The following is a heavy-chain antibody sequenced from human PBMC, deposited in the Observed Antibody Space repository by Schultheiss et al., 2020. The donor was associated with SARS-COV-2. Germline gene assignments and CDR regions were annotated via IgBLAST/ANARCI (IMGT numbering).Heavy chain of an antibody. D-gene: IGHD6-13*01. CDR3: ARIEGSSWYLLGAQGY. V-gene: IGHV3-48*03. CDR1: GFTFSSYE. CDR2: ISSSGSTI. J-gene: IGHJ4*02. Sequence: GGSLRLSCAASGFTFSSYEMNWVRQAPGKGLEWVSYISSSGSTIYYADSVKGRFTISRDNAKNSLYLQMNSLRAEDTAVYYCARIEGSSWYLLGAQGYWGQGTLVTVSS.